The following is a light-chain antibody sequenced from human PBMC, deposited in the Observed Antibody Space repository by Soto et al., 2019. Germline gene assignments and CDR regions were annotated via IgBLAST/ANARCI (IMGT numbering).Light chain of an antibody. CDR2: KVS. J-gene: IGKJ1*01. CDR1: HSLMHSDGDTY. CDR3: MAGTLSPWT. V-gene: IGKV2-30*02. Sequence: DVVMTQSPLSLPVTLGQPASISCRSSHSLMHSDGDTYLTWFQQMPGQSPRRLIYKVSDRYSGGRASSSDSGSGTDFTLKISRVESEDVVVYYYMAGTLSPWTFGQGTEVEIK.